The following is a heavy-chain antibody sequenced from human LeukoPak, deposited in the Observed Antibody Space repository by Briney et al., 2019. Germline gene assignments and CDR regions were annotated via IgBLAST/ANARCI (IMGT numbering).Heavy chain of an antibody. Sequence: GGSLRLSCAASGFTFISYGMHWVRQTPGKGLEWVAATSYDERNKYYGDSVRGRFTISRDNSKNTLYLQMNSLRVEDTAVYYCARGWDNNDSSGYSAWGQGTLVTVSS. CDR1: GFTFISYG. J-gene: IGHJ4*02. CDR2: TSYDERNK. D-gene: IGHD3-22*01. V-gene: IGHV3-30*03. CDR3: ARGWDNNDSSGYSA.